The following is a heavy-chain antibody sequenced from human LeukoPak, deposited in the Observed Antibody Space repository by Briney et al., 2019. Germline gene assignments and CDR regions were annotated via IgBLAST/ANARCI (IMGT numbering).Heavy chain of an antibody. Sequence: GGSLRLSCAASGFTFSSYWMHWVRQAPGEGLVWVSRINSDGSSTSYADYVKGRFTISRDNAKNTLYLQMNSLRAEDTAVYYRARDGLGLDYWGQGTLVTVSP. CDR3: ARDGLGLDY. J-gene: IGHJ4*02. CDR2: INSDGSST. V-gene: IGHV3-74*01. D-gene: IGHD1-26*01. CDR1: GFTFSSYW.